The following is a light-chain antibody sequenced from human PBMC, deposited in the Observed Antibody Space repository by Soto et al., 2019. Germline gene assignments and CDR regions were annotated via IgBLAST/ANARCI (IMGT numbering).Light chain of an antibody. CDR2: AGY. J-gene: IGKJ3*01. Sequence: EVVLTQSPGTLSLSPGDRATLSCRASQSVSSGYLAWYQQKPGQVPRLLIHAGYNRANGIPDRFSGSGSGTDFTLTITRLEPEDSEVYYCQPCGLPPDTCGHGTKLDSK. CDR3: QPCGLPPDT. CDR1: QSVSSGY. V-gene: IGKV3-20*01.